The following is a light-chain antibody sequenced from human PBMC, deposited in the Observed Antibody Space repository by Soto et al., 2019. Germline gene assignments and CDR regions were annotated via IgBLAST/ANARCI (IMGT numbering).Light chain of an antibody. CDR2: GTS. CDR1: ASNIGANYD. CDR3: QSNDFTRGACWV. V-gene: IGLV1-40*01. J-gene: IGLJ3*02. Sequence: QSVLTQPPSVSGAPGQRVTISCTGGASNIGANYDVHWYQQLPGTAPKLLIYGTSNRPSGVPDRFSGSKSGTSASLAITGLQAEDEDHYFCQSNDFTRGACWVFGGGTKLTVL.